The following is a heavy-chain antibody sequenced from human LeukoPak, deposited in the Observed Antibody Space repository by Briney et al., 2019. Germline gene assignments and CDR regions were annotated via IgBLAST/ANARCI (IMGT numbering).Heavy chain of an antibody. CDR1: GFTLSSYS. CDR2: IRGDSTET. CDR3: ARGHFGVVLDY. J-gene: IGHJ4*02. V-gene: IGHV3-21*01. Sequence: GGSLRLYCEGSGFTLSSYSMIWVRQAPGKGLEWVSSIRGDSTETRHADSLMGRFTISRDNAKKSLYLQMNSLRAEDTAVYYCARGHFGVVLDYWGQGTLVTVSS. D-gene: IGHD3-3*01.